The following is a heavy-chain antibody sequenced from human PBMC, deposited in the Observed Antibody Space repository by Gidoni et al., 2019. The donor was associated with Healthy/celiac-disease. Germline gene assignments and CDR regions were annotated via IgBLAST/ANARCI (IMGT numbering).Heavy chain of an antibody. Sequence: EVQLVQSGAEVKKPGESLKISCKGSGYSSTSYWIGWVGQLPGKGLEWMGIVYPGDSDTRYSPSFQGQVTISADKSISTAYLQWSSLKASDTAMYYCARHYSSGWYRDAFDIWGQGTMVTVSS. J-gene: IGHJ3*02. CDR1: GYSSTSYW. CDR3: ARHYSSGWYRDAFDI. D-gene: IGHD6-19*01. CDR2: VYPGDSDT. V-gene: IGHV5-51*01.